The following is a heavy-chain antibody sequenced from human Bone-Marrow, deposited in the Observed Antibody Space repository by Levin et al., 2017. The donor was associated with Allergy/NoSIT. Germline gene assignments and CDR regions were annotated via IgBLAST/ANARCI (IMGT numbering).Heavy chain of an antibody. Sequence: QAGGSLRLSCVASGFTFTRSAMSWVRQPPGKGLEWVSSITGSGGYTEYADSVKGRFTISRDNSRNTVHLQMNSLTAEDTAIYYCAKDPSSSILAAGLTLDVWGQGTTVTVSS. D-gene: IGHD6-13*01. CDR2: ITGSGGYT. CDR3: AKDPSSSILAAGLTLDV. V-gene: IGHV3-23*01. CDR1: GFTFTRSA. J-gene: IGHJ6*02.